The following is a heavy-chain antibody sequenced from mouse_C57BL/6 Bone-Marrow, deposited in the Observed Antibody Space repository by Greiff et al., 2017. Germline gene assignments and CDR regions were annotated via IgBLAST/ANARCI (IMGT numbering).Heavy chain of an antibody. J-gene: IGHJ2*01. Sequence: QVQLQQSGAELVRPGASVKISCTASGYTFTSYGISWVKQRTGQGLEWIGEIYPRSGNTYYNEKFKGKATLTADKSSSTAYLELPSLSSEDSAVYFCARQYYGGYWGQGTTLIVS. CDR1: GYTFTSYG. CDR3: ARQYYGGY. V-gene: IGHV1-81*01. CDR2: IYPRSGNT. D-gene: IGHD1-1*01.